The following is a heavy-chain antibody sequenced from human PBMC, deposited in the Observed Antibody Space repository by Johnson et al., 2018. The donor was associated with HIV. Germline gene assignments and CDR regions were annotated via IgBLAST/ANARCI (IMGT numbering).Heavy chain of an antibody. D-gene: IGHD2-8*01. CDR1: GFTFSSYA. CDR3: AKDHLIRAIDI. V-gene: IGHV3-13*01. J-gene: IGHJ3*02. Sequence: VQLVESGGELVQPGGSLRLSCAASGFTFSSYAMHWVHQATGKGLEWVSAIGTAGDTYYPGSVKGRFTISREDAKSSLYLQMNSLRPEDTAVYYCAKDHLIRAIDIWGQGTMVTVSS. CDR2: IGTAGDT.